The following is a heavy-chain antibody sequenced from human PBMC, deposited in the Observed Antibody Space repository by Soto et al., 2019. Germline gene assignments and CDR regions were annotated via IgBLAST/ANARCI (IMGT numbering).Heavy chain of an antibody. J-gene: IGHJ5*02. D-gene: IGHD3-16*01. CDR3: VRIRYQLPSSVLWLDP. CDR1: GGFLSESY. V-gene: IGHV4-34*01. CDR2: INHVGGT. Sequence: SETLSLTCAVYGGFLSESYWTWIRQPPGKGLEWIGEINHVGGTNYNPSLKSRVTMSVDASQNQFSLRLISVTAADTAMYFCVRIRYQLPSSVLWLDPWGQGTPVTVSS.